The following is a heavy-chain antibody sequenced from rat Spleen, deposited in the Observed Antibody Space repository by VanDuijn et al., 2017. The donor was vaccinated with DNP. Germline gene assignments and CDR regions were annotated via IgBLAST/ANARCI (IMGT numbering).Heavy chain of an antibody. CDR1: GFNFNNNW. Sequence: EVKLVESGGGLVRPGGSLKLSCAASGFNFNNNWMGWVRQAPGKGLERIGEINKDSSILNYIPSLKEKITISRDNAQNTLYLQMSKLGSEDTAIYYCARHRTTSPYYYVMDAWGQGASVTVSS. V-gene: IGHV4-2*01. CDR2: INKDSSIL. J-gene: IGHJ4*01. CDR3: ARHRTTSPYYYVMDA. D-gene: IGHD1-10*01.